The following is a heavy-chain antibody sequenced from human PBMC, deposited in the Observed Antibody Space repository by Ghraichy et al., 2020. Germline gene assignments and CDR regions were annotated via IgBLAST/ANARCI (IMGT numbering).Heavy chain of an antibody. CDR3: ARITRTYGSGDSDY. Sequence: GGSLRLSCAASGFTFSSYWMSWFRQAPGKGLEWVANIKQDGSEIYYVDSVRGRFAVSRDNAKNLLYLQMNSLRAEDTAVYYCARITRTYGSGDSDYWGQGTLVTVSS. D-gene: IGHD3-10*01. CDR1: GFTFSSYW. V-gene: IGHV3-7*01. CDR2: IKQDGSEI. J-gene: IGHJ4*02.